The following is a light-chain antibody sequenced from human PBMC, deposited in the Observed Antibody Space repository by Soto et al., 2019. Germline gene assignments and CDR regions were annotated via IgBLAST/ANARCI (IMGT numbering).Light chain of an antibody. Sequence: EIVLTQSPATLSLSPGERATLSCRASQSVRSYLAWYQQKPGQAPRLLIYDASSRATGIPARFSGSGSGTDVTLTISSLEPEDFAVSYCQQRSNWPLTFGGGTKVEIK. V-gene: IGKV3-11*01. CDR2: DAS. J-gene: IGKJ4*01. CDR3: QQRSNWPLT. CDR1: QSVRSY.